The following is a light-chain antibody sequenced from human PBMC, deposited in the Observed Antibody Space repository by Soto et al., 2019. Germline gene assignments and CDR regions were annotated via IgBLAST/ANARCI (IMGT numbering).Light chain of an antibody. J-gene: IGKJ1*01. CDR1: QTVRNNY. Sequence: ESVLTQSPGTLSLSPGERATLSCRASQTVRNNYLAWYQQKPGQAPRLLIYDASSRATGIPDRFSGGGSGTDFTLTISRLEPEDSAVYYCQQYGGSPWTFGQGTKVEI. CDR2: DAS. V-gene: IGKV3-20*01. CDR3: QQYGGSPWT.